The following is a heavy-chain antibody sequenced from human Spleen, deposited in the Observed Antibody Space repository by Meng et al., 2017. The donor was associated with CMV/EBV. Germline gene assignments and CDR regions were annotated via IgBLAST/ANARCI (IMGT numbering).Heavy chain of an antibody. CDR3: ARDIWLQYYFDY. CDR1: GFTFSSYS. J-gene: IGHJ4*02. D-gene: IGHD5-24*01. CDR2: ISSSSSYI. Sequence: GGSLRLSCAASGFTFSSYSMNWVRQAPGKGLEWVSSISSSSSYIYYADSVKGRFTISRDNAKNSLYLQMNSLRAEDTAVYYCARDIWLQYYFDYWGRGTLVTVSS. V-gene: IGHV3-21*01.